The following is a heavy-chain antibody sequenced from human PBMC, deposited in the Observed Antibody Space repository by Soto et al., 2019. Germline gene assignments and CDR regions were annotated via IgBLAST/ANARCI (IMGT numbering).Heavy chain of an antibody. Sequence: ASVKVSCKASGYTFTSYDINWVRQATGQGLEWMGWMNPNSGNTGYAQKFQGRVTMTRNTSISTAYMELNSLKADDTALYYCARSVPRRTSFDSWGQGTLVTVPQ. CDR2: MNPNSGNT. CDR3: ARSVPRRTSFDS. CDR1: GYTFTSYD. D-gene: IGHD3-10*02. V-gene: IGHV1-8*01. J-gene: IGHJ4*02.